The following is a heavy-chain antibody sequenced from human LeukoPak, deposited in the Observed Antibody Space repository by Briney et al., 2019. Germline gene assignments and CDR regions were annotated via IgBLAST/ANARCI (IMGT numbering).Heavy chain of an antibody. CDR2: IYHRGST. CDR1: GGSINISY. Sequence: PSETLSLTCTVSGGSINISYWSWIRQPPGKGLEWIGYIYHRGSTNYNPSLKSRITASVDTSKNQFSLKVTSVTAADTAVYYCARSGVFSGYDAFDIWGQGTMVTVSS. V-gene: IGHV4-59*08. J-gene: IGHJ3*02. CDR3: ARSGVFSGYDAFDI. D-gene: IGHD3-9*01.